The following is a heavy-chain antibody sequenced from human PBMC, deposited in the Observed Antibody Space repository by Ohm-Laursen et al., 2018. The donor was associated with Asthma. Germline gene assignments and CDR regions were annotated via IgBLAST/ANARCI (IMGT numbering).Heavy chain of an antibody. CDR1: GFTFSSYG. D-gene: IGHD2-2*01. J-gene: IGHJ6*02. Sequence: SLRLSCSASGFTFSSYGMHWVRQAPGKGLEWVAVISYDGSNKYYADSVKGRFTISRDNSKNTLYLQMISLRAEDTAVYYCARDPEDIVVVPAAMGGMDVWGQGTTVTVSS. V-gene: IGHV3-30*03. CDR3: ARDPEDIVVVPAAMGGMDV. CDR2: ISYDGSNK.